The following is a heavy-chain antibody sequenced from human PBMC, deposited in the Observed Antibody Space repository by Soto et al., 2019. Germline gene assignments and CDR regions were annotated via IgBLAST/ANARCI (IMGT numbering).Heavy chain of an antibody. J-gene: IGHJ5*02. D-gene: IGHD3-10*01. CDR3: ARVLPYYGSGSYFWFDP. CDR1: GGSISSGDYY. V-gene: IGHV4-30-4*01. CDR2: IYYSGST. Sequence: SETLSLTCTVSGGSISSGDYYWSWIRQPPGKGLEWIGYIYYSGSTYYNPSLKSRVTILVDTSKNQFSLKLSSVTAADTAVYYCARVLPYYGSGSYFWFDPWGQGTLVTVSS.